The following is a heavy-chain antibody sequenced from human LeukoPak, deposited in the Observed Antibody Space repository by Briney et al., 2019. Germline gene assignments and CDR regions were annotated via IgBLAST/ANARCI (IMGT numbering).Heavy chain of an antibody. D-gene: IGHD3-22*01. CDR2: IYYSGST. Sequence: SETLSLTCIVSGGSISSHYWSWIRQPPGKGLEYIGYIYYSGSTDYNPSLKSRVTISLDTSKNQFSLNLTSVTAADTAVYYCARRSGVLDSRDSRYYFDHWGQGTMVTVSS. CDR1: GGSISSHY. J-gene: IGHJ4*02. V-gene: IGHV4-59*11. CDR3: ARRSGVLDSRDSRYYFDH.